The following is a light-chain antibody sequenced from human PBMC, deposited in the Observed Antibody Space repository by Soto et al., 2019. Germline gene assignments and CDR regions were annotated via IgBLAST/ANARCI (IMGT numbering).Light chain of an antibody. CDR3: QPYSDSPPLIT. CDR1: QSVLYTSYNKNL. Sequence: DIVMTQSPDSLAVSLGERATINCKSSQSVLYTSYNKNLLAWYQQKPGQPPKLLIYWASTRESGVPDRFSGRGSGTDFTLTISSLQAEDVPVYYCQPYSDSPPLITFGPGTKVNI. CDR2: WAS. J-gene: IGKJ3*01. V-gene: IGKV4-1*01.